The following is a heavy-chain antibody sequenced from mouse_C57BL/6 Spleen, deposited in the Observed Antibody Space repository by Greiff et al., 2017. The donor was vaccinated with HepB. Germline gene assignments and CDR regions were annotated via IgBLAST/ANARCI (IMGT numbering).Heavy chain of an antibody. Sequence: EVKLQQSGAELVKPGASVKLSCTASGFNIKDYYMHWVKQRTEQGLEWIGRIDPEDGETKYAPKFQGKATITADTSSNTAYLQLSSLTSEDTAVYYCGGDYGSSPWFAYWGQGTLVTVSA. CDR1: GFNIKDYY. CDR2: IDPEDGET. D-gene: IGHD1-1*01. J-gene: IGHJ3*01. CDR3: GGDYGSSPWFAY. V-gene: IGHV14-2*01.